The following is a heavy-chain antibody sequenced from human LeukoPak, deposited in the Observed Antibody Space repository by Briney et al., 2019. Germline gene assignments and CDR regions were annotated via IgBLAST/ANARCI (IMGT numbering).Heavy chain of an antibody. D-gene: IGHD4-17*01. Sequence: SETLSLTCSISGGSISTSYWTWIRQPAGYGLEWIGRINTAGSANYNPSLKSRVTMSIDTSKNQFSLNLTSVTAADTAVYYCAREPTVIVPDGNYWGQGTLVTVSS. CDR1: GGSISTSY. J-gene: IGHJ4*02. CDR2: INTAGSA. V-gene: IGHV4-4*07. CDR3: AREPTVIVPDGNY.